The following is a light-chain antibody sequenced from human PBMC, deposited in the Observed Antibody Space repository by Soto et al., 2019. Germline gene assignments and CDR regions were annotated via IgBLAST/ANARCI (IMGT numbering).Light chain of an antibody. J-gene: IGLJ1*01. CDR3: SSYTTSNTRQIV. Sequence: QSALTQPASVSGSPGQSITISCTGTSSDVGGYNYVSWYQHHPGKAPKLIIYDVTNRPSGVSNPFSGSKSGNTASLPISGLQPEDEADYYCSSYTTSNTRQIVFGTGTKLTVL. V-gene: IGLV2-14*03. CDR2: DVT. CDR1: SSDVGGYNY.